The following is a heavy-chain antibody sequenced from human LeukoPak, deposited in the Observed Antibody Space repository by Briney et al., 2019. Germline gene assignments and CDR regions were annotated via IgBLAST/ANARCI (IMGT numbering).Heavy chain of an antibody. CDR2: ISGSGGST. V-gene: IGHV3-23*01. D-gene: IGHD1-26*01. J-gene: IGHJ4*02. Sequence: GGSLRLSCAASGFTFSGYAMSWVRQAPGKGLEWVSAISGSGGSTYYADSVTGRFTISRDNSRNTLYLQMNSLRGDDTAVYYCAKDVGKWESLHFFDYWGQGTLVTVSS. CDR3: AKDVGKWESLHFFDY. CDR1: GFTFSGYA.